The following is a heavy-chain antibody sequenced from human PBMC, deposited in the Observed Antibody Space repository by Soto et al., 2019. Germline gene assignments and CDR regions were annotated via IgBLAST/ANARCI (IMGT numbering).Heavy chain of an antibody. Sequence: YAQKFQGRVTITADKSTSTAYMELSSLRSEDTAVYYCARPILAARDNWFDPWGQGTLVTVSS. V-gene: IGHV1-69*02. D-gene: IGHD6-6*01. J-gene: IGHJ5*02. CDR3: ARPILAARDNWFDP.